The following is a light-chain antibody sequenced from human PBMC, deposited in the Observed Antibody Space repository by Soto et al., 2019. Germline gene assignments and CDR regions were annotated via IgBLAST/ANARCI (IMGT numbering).Light chain of an antibody. Sequence: EIVLTQSPGTLSLSPGQRATLSCRASQSISSSSLAWYQQRPGQAPSLLIYGASRRATGIPDRFSDSGSGTDFTLTITRLEPEDFAVYYCQHYGASPKYTFGQGTKLEIK. CDR1: QSISSSS. CDR3: QHYGASPKYT. CDR2: GAS. V-gene: IGKV3-20*01. J-gene: IGKJ2*01.